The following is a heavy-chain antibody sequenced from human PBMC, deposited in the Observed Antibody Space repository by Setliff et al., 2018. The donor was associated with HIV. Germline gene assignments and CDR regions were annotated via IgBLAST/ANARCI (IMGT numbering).Heavy chain of an antibody. CDR2: ISTSGGA. J-gene: IGHJ3*02. V-gene: IGHV4-4*09. CDR3: ARAFPMTTVVTQSGYGAFDI. D-gene: IGHD4-17*01. CDR1: DDSFSTNY. Sequence: SETLSLTCNVSDDSFSTNYWSWVRQPPGKGLEWIGYISTSGGATYNPSFKSRVTISVDTSKNHFSLKLNSVTAADTAVYYCARAFPMTTVVTQSGYGAFDIWGQGTMVTVSS.